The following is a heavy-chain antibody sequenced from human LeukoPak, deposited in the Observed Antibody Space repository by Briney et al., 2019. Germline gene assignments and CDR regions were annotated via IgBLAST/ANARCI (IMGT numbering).Heavy chain of an antibody. D-gene: IGHD3-22*01. CDR1: GYTFTSYG. CDR3: ASGEPYYYGSFHYYYMDV. Sequence: SAKVSCKASGYTFTSYGISWVRQDPGQGLEWMGGIIPMSGKANYAQKFQGRVTITADESTSTAYMELSSLRSEDTAVYYCASGEPYYYGSFHYYYMDVWGKGTTVTISS. CDR2: IIPMSGKA. V-gene: IGHV1-69*13. J-gene: IGHJ6*03.